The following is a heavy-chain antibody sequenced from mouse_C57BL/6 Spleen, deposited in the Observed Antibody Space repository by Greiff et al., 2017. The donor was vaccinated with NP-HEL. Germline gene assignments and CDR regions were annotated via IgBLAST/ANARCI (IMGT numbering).Heavy chain of an antibody. J-gene: IGHJ3*01. CDR1: GFTFSSYA. CDR2: ISDGGSYT. Sequence: EVKLVESGGGLVKPRGSLKLSCAASGFTFSSYAMSWVRQTPEKRLEWVATISDGGSYTYYPDNVKGRFTISRDNAKNNLYLQMSHLKSEDTAMYYCAREGGSIVTTAWFAYWGQGTLVTVSA. D-gene: IGHD2-5*01. CDR3: AREGGSIVTTAWFAY. V-gene: IGHV5-4*01.